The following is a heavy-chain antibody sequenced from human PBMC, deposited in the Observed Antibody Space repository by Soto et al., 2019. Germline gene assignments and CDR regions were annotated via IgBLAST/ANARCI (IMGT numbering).Heavy chain of an antibody. CDR3: AKGEIVVVSPAAFDI. V-gene: IGHV3-9*01. CDR2: ISWNSGSI. J-gene: IGHJ3*02. CDR1: GFTFDDYA. Sequence: VQLVESGGGLVQPGRSLRLSCAASGFTFDDYAMHWVRQAPGKGLEWVSGISWNSGSIGYADSVKGRFTISRDNAKNSLYLQMNSLRAEDTALYYCAKGEIVVVSPAAFDIWGQGTMVTVSS. D-gene: IGHD2-15*01.